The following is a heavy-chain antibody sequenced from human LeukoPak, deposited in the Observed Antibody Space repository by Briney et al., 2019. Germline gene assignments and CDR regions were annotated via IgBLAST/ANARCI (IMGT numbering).Heavy chain of an antibody. CDR3: AKPSLNYDFWSGRDPIDAFDI. J-gene: IGHJ3*02. D-gene: IGHD3-3*01. CDR2: ISGSGGST. CDR1: GFTFSSYW. Sequence: PGGSLRLSCAASGFTFSSYWMSWVRQAPGKGLEWVSAISGSGGSTYYADSVKGRFTISRDNSKNTLYLQMNSLRAEDTAVYYCAKPSLNYDFWSGRDPIDAFDIWGQGTMVTVSS. V-gene: IGHV3-23*01.